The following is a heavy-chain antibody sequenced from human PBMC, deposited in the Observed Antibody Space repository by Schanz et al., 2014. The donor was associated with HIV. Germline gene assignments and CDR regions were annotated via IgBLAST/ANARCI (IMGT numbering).Heavy chain of an antibody. Sequence: QVQLVESGGRVVQPGRSLRLSCAASGFTFSTYGMHWVRQAPGKGLEWVAVIWNDESNKYYADSVKGRFTISKDNSKNTLYLQMNSLRAEDTAVYYCARDDCSGGSCYSNYYYGMDVWGQGTTVTVSS. CDR1: GFTFSTYG. J-gene: IGHJ6*02. V-gene: IGHV3-33*01. CDR2: IWNDESNK. CDR3: ARDDCSGGSCYSNYYYGMDV. D-gene: IGHD2-15*01.